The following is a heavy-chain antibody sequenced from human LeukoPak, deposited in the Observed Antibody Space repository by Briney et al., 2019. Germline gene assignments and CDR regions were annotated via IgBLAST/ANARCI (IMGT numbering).Heavy chain of an antibody. CDR3: AKDVDIVVVPADFYFDY. D-gene: IGHD2-2*01. CDR1: GFTFSTYA. CDR2: ISGSGGTT. Sequence: SGGSLRLSCAASGFTFSTYAMSWVRQAPGKGLECVSSISGSGGTTSYADSVKGRFTISRDNSKNTLYLQMNSLRAEDTAVYYCAKDVDIVVVPADFYFDYWGQGTLVTVSS. V-gene: IGHV3-23*01. J-gene: IGHJ4*02.